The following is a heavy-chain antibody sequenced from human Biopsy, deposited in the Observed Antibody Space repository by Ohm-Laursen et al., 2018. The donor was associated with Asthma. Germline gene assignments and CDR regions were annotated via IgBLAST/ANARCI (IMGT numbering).Heavy chain of an antibody. CDR1: GFTFDNYT. CDR3: ARGGLHYYEYYGMDV. V-gene: IGHV3-30*04. D-gene: IGHD2-21*02. Sequence: LTLTCAASGFTFDNYTMHWVRQAPGKGLEWVTIISYDGGNTYYADSVEGRFTISRDNSKNTLFLQMSSLRPEDTAVYYCARGGLHYYEYYGMDVWGQGTTVTVSS. CDR2: ISYDGGNT. J-gene: IGHJ6*02.